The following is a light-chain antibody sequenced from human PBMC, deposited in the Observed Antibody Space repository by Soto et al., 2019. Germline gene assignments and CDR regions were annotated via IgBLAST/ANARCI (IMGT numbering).Light chain of an antibody. CDR2: KAS. CDR3: QQYNSSSRT. Sequence: DTQMTQSPSTLSASVGDRVTITCRASQSISSWLAWYQQKPGKAPKLLIYKASSLESGVPSRFSGSGSGTEFTLTISSLQPDDFATYYCQQYNSSSRTFGQGTKLEIK. J-gene: IGKJ2*01. CDR1: QSISSW. V-gene: IGKV1-5*03.